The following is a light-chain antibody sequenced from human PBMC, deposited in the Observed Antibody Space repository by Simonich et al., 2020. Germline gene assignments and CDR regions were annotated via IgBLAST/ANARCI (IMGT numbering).Light chain of an antibody. CDR2: KAS. J-gene: IGKJ1*01. Sequence: DIQMTQSPSTLSASVGDRVTIPCRASQSISSWLAWYQQKPGKAPKLLIYKASSLESGVPSRFSGSGSGTEFTLTISSRQPDDFATYYCQQYNSYSRTFGQGTKVEIK. V-gene: IGKV1-5*03. CDR1: QSISSW. CDR3: QQYNSYSRT.